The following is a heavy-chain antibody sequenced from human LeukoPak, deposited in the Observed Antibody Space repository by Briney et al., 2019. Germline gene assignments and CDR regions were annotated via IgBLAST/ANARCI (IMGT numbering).Heavy chain of an antibody. Sequence: ASVKVSCKASGYTFTSYDINWVRQATGQGLEYMGWMNPNSGNIEYAQKFQGRVTMTRDTSISTAYMELSSLRSEDTVVYYCARRTEHGNDYWGPGTLVTVSS. J-gene: IGHJ4*02. CDR1: GYTFTSYD. V-gene: IGHV1-8*01. D-gene: IGHD4-23*01. CDR2: MNPNSGNI. CDR3: ARRTEHGNDY.